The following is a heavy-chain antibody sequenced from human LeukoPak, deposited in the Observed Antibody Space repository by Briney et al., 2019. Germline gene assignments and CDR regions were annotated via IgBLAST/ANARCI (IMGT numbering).Heavy chain of an antibody. CDR1: GGSISSGGYY. CDR2: IYYSGST. J-gene: IGHJ4*02. V-gene: IGHV4-31*03. Sequence: PSETLSLTCTVSGGSISSGGYYWSWIRQHPGKGLEWIGYIYYSGSTYYNPSLKSRVTISVDTSKNQFSLKLSSVTAADTAVYYCARARPGGVYDSSGIAFDYWGQGTLVTVSS. CDR3: ARARPGGVYDSSGIAFDY. D-gene: IGHD3-22*01.